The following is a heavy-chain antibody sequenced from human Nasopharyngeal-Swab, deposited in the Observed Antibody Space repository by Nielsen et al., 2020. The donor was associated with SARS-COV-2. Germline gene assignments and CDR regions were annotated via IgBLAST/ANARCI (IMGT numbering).Heavy chain of an antibody. V-gene: IGHV4-34*01. CDR2: INHSGST. D-gene: IGHD3-9*01. CDR1: GGSFSGYY. Sequence: GSLRLSCAVYGGSFSGYYWSWIRQPPGKGLEWIGEINHSGSTNYNPSLKSRVTISVDTSKNQFSLKLSSVTAADTAVYYCARARYYDILTGYYYHGMDVWGQGTTVTVSS. CDR3: ARARYYDILTGYYYHGMDV. J-gene: IGHJ6*02.